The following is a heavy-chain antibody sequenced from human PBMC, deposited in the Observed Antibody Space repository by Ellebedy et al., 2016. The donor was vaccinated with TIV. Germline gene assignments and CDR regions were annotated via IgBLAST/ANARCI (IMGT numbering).Heavy chain of an antibody. D-gene: IGHD2-2*01. V-gene: IGHV4-59*12. CDR2: IYYSGST. J-gene: IGHJ6*02. CDR3: ARVANLRRYCSSTSCRDYYYGMDV. CDR1: GGSISSYY. Sequence: MPSETLSLTCTVSGGSISSYYWSWIRQPPGKGLEWIGYIYYSGSTNYNPSLKSRVTISVDTSKNQFSLKLSSVTAADTAVYYCARVANLRRYCSSTSCRDYYYGMDVWGQGTTVTVSS.